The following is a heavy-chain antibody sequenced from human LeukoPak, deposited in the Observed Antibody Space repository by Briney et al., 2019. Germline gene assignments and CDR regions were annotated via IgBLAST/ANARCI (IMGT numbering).Heavy chain of an antibody. CDR2: INPNSGGT. D-gene: IGHD3-22*01. J-gene: IGHJ4*02. Sequence: GASVKVSCKASGYTFTGYYVHWVRQAPGQGLEWMGWINPNSGGTNYAQKFQGRVTMTRDTSISTAYMELSKLRSDDTAVYYCARDLSWYYDSSGPLDYWGQGTLVTVSS. CDR1: GYTFTGYY. V-gene: IGHV1-2*02. CDR3: ARDLSWYYDSSGPLDY.